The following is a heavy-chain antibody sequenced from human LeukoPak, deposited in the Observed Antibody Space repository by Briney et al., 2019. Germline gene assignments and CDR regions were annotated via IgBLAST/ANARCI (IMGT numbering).Heavy chain of an antibody. CDR1: GFTFSTYG. CDR3: VKERGPFDAFDI. CDR2: IWSDGNNK. V-gene: IGHV3-33*06. Sequence: GGSLRLSCAATGFTFSTYGMHWVRQAPGKGLEWVAVIWSDGNNKFYADSVKGRFTFSRDNSRNTLSLQMNSLRAEDAAIYYCVKERGPFDAFDIWGQGTMVTVSS. J-gene: IGHJ3*02.